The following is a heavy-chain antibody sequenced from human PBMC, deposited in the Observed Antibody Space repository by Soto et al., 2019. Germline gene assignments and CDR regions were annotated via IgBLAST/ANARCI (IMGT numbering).Heavy chain of an antibody. CDR1: GFTFSSYG. J-gene: IGHJ5*02. D-gene: IGHD6-13*01. CDR2: ISYDGSNK. V-gene: IGHV3-30*18. Sequence: QVQLVESGGGVVQPGRSLRLSCAASGFTFSSYGMHWVRQAPGKGLEWVAVISYDGSNKYYADSMKGRFTISRDNSKNTLYLQMNSLRAEDTAVYYCAKDGFVYSSSWYTNWFDPWGQGTLVTVSS. CDR3: AKDGFVYSSSWYTNWFDP.